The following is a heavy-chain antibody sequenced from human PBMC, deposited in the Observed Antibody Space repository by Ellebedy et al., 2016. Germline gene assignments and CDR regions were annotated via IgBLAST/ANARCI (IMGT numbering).Heavy chain of an antibody. Sequence: GGSLRLXXAVSGFTFSSYAMRWVRQAPGKGLEWVSAISGSGGSTYYADSVKGRFTISRDNSKNTLYLQMNSLRAEDTAVYYCARDRRSSSSWYGHLDYWGQGTLVTVSS. V-gene: IGHV3-23*01. CDR2: ISGSGGST. CDR3: ARDRRSSSSWYGHLDY. J-gene: IGHJ4*02. D-gene: IGHD6-13*01. CDR1: GFTFSSYA.